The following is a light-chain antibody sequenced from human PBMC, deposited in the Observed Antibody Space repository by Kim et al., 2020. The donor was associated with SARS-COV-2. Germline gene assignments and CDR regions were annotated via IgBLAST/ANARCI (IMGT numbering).Light chain of an antibody. J-gene: IGKJ5*01. CDR2: GAS. CDR1: QDIRND. V-gene: IGKV1-17*01. Sequence: PSVGDKVTIPGRASQDIRNDLGWYQQNPGRAPKRLIYGASSLQSGVPSRFSGSGSGTEFTLTISSVQPEDFATYFCLQHSTYPITFRQGARLEIK. CDR3: LQHSTYPIT.